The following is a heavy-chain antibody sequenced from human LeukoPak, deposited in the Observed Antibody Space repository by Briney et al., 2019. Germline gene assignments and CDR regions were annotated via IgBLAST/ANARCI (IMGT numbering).Heavy chain of an antibody. CDR3: AREDSGSYYNYYYFYMDV. CDR2: IYHSGIT. D-gene: IGHD3-10*01. V-gene: IGHV4-38-2*02. J-gene: IGHJ6*03. Sequence: PSETLSLTCTVSGYSISSGYYWGWIRQPPGKGLEWIGSIYHSGITYYNPSLKSRVTLSVDTSKTQFSLRLSSVTAADTAVYYCAREDSGSYYNYYYFYMDVWGKGTTVTISS. CDR1: GYSISSGYY.